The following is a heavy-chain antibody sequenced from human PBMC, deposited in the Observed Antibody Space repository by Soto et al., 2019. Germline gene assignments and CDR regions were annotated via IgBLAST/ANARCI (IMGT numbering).Heavy chain of an antibody. CDR3: ARDSVKVGLWTNKPYYDYGMDV. CDR1: GFTFSSYA. CDR2: ISYDGSNK. D-gene: IGHD3-16*01. V-gene: IGHV3-30-3*01. Sequence: QVQLVESGGGVVQPGRSLRLSCAASGFTFSSYAMHWVRQAPGKGLEWVAVISYDGSNKYYADSVKGRFTISRDNSKNTLYLQMNSLRAEDTAVYYCARDSVKVGLWTNKPYYDYGMDVWGQGTTVTVSS. J-gene: IGHJ6*02.